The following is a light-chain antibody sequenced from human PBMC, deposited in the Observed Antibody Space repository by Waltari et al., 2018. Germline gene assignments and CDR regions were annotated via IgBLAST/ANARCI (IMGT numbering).Light chain of an antibody. Sequence: QSVLTQSPSASGTLGQRVTISCSGSSSNIGDNVVNWYQQLPGTAPKLLIYRNDQRPSGVPDRFSASKSGTSASLAISGLQSEDEADYYCATWDDRMNGHWVFGGGTKVTVL. J-gene: IGLJ3*02. CDR1: SSNIGDNV. CDR2: RND. V-gene: IGLV1-44*01. CDR3: ATWDDRMNGHWV.